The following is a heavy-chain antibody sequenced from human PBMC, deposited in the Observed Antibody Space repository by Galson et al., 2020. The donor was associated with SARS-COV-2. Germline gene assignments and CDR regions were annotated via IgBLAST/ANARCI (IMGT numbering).Heavy chain of an antibody. CDR3: ARGRSGFYYGVWFDP. D-gene: IGHD3-3*01. CDR2: IYHNGNT. J-gene: IGHJ5*02. Sequence: SETLSLTCTVSGGSISSSLYYWGWIRQPPGKGLEWIANIYHNGNTYYNPSLKSRVTISVDTSKKQFSLNLTSVTAADTAVYYCARGRSGFYYGVWFDPWGQGTLVTVSS. CDR1: GGSISSSLYY. V-gene: IGHV4-39*01.